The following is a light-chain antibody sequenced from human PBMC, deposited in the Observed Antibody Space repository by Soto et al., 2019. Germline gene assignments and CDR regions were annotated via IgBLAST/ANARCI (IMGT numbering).Light chain of an antibody. J-gene: IGKJ2*01. CDR2: GAS. CDR1: QSVSSNY. Sequence: EIVLTQSPGTLSLSPGERATLSCRASQSVSSNYLAWYQQQPGQAHRLLIYGASSRATGIPDRFSGSGSGTDFTITISRLEPEDFAVYYCQHYGRSAYTFGQGTTLEIK. CDR3: QHYGRSAYT. V-gene: IGKV3-20*01.